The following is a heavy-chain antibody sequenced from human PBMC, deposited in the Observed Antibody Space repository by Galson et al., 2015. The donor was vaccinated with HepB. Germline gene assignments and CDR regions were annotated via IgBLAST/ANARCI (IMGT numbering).Heavy chain of an antibody. CDR2: IIPIFGTA. V-gene: IGHV1-69*13. J-gene: IGHJ6*03. CDR3: ARAFLEWLLPYYYYYYMDV. Sequence: SVKVSCKASGGTFSSYDISWVRQAPGQGLEWMGGIIPIFGTANYAQKFQGRVPITADESTSTAYMELSSLSSEDTAVYYCARAFLEWLLPYYYYYYMDVWGKGTTVTVSS. CDR1: GGTFSSYD. D-gene: IGHD3-3*01.